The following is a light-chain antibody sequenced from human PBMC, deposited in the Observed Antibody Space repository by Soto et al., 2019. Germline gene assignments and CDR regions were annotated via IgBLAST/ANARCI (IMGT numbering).Light chain of an antibody. V-gene: IGKV1-5*01. CDR2: DAS. Sequence: DIQMTQSPSTLSASVGDRVTIPCRASQSVGTWLAWYQQKPGKAPKLLIYDASTLESGVPSRFSGSGSGTDFTLHISSLHPDDFANSYCQPYGTYWTFGQGTKVEIK. J-gene: IGKJ1*01. CDR3: QPYGTYWT. CDR1: QSVGTW.